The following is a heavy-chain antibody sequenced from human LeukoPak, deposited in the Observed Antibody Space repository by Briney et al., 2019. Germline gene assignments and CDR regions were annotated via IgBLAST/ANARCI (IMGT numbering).Heavy chain of an antibody. D-gene: IGHD6-19*01. CDR2: IHTSGST. V-gene: IGHV4-4*07. J-gene: IGHJ4*02. Sequence: SETLSLTCSVSGGSISRYYWSWIRQPAGKGLEWIGRIHTSGSTNYNPSLKSRVTMSVDTSENQFSLKLSSVTAADTAVYYCATWVFSSGWYSFDYWGQGTLVTVSS. CDR3: ATWVFSSGWYSFDY. CDR1: GGSISRYY.